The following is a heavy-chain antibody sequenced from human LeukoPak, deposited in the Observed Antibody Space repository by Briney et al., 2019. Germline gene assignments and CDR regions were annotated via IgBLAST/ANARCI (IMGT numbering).Heavy chain of an antibody. Sequence: SETLSLTCTVSGGSISSGDYYWSWIRQHPGKGLEWIGYIYYSGSTYYNPSLKSRVTISVDTSKNQFSLKLSSVTAADTAVYYCARLYGSGSYSLDYWGQGTLVTVSS. CDR2: IYYSGST. V-gene: IGHV4-31*03. CDR1: GGSISSGDYY. D-gene: IGHD3-10*01. CDR3: ARLYGSGSYSLDY. J-gene: IGHJ4*02.